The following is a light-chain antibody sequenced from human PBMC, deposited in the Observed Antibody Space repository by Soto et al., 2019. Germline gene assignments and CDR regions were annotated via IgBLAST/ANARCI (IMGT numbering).Light chain of an antibody. Sequence: LVLRQSPVTLSLSPGDRATLSCRASQSVSTYLAWYRQTPGQAPRLLIYDTSSRATGIPDRFSGSGSGTDFTLTISRLEPEDFAVYYCQQYNNWPQTFGQGTKVDIK. CDR3: QQYNNWPQT. V-gene: IGKV3-11*01. J-gene: IGKJ1*01. CDR1: QSVSTY. CDR2: DTS.